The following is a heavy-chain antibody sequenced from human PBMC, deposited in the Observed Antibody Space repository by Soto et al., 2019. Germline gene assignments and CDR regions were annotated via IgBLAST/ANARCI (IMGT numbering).Heavy chain of an antibody. Sequence: SSETLSLTCTVSGGSISSGGYYWSWIRQHPGKGLEWIGYIYYSGSTYYNPSLKSRVTISVDTSKNQFSLKLSSVTAADTAVYYCARVYIAARPREYFQHWGQGTLVTVSS. CDR2: IYYSGST. D-gene: IGHD6-6*01. V-gene: IGHV4-31*03. CDR1: GGSISSGGYY. J-gene: IGHJ1*01. CDR3: ARVYIAARPREYFQH.